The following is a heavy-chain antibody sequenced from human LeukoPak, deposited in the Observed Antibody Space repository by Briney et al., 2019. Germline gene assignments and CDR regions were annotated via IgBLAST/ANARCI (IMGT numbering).Heavy chain of an antibody. J-gene: IGHJ6*03. CDR3: ARAALTTVTTYYYYYMDV. CDR2: ISSNRGST. D-gene: IGHD4-11*01. CDR1: GFTFSSYT. V-gene: IGHV3-64*01. Sequence: GGSLRLSCAASGFTFSSYTMHWVRQAPGKGLEYVSAISSNRGSTYYANSVKGRFTISRDNSKNTLYLQMGSLRAEDMAVYYYARAALTTVTTYYYYYMDVWGKGTTVTVSS.